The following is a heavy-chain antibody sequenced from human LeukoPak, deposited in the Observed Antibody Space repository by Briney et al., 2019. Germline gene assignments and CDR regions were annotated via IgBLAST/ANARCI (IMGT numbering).Heavy chain of an antibody. CDR3: ARDQITFGGVIVDY. Sequence: ASVKVSSKASGYTFTSYGISWVRQAPGHGLEWMGWISAYNGNTNSAQKLQGRVTMTTDTSTSTAYMELRSLRSDDTAVYYCARDQITFGGVIVDYWGQGTLVTVSS. CDR2: ISAYNGNT. J-gene: IGHJ4*02. V-gene: IGHV1-18*01. D-gene: IGHD3-16*02. CDR1: GYTFTSYG.